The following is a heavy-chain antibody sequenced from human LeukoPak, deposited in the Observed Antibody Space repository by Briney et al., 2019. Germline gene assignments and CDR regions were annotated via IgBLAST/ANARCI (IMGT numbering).Heavy chain of an antibody. Sequence: SETLSLPCAVYGGSFSGYYWSWIRQPPGKGLEWIGEINHSGSTNYNAALKSRVTISVDTSKKQLTLKLSSMSAADKAVYYCAIGPSGNDWVTWFDPWGQGTLVTVSS. CDR3: AIGPSGNDWVTWFDP. D-gene: IGHD5-12*01. CDR2: INHSGST. V-gene: IGHV4-34*01. CDR1: GGSFSGYY. J-gene: IGHJ5*02.